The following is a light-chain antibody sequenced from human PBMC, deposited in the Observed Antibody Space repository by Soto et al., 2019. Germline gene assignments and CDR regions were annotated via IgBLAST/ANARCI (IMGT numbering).Light chain of an antibody. Sequence: EIVLTQSPGTLSLSPWERATLSCRASQSVSSSYLAWYQQKPGQAPRLLMYGASSRATGIPDRFSGSGSGTDFTLTISRLEPEDFAVYYCQQYDSSRSTFGEGTKVDIK. CDR3: QQYDSSRST. V-gene: IGKV3-20*01. J-gene: IGKJ1*01. CDR1: QSVSSSY. CDR2: GAS.